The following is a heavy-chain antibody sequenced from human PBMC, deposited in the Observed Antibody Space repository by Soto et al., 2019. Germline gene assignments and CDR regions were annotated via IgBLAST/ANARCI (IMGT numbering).Heavy chain of an antibody. CDR3: ARMDGDYNYYGLDV. Sequence: GSGPTLVNPTQTLTLTCTFSGFSLSTNAVGVSWIRQPPGKALEWLAHFFSDAERSYSTSMQSRLNMYKDSSGSQVVLTMTNMAPADTATYFCARMDGDYNYYGLDVWGHGIAVTVSS. V-gene: IGHV2-26*01. J-gene: IGHJ6*02. CDR1: GFSLSTNAVG. CDR2: FFSDAER. D-gene: IGHD4-17*01.